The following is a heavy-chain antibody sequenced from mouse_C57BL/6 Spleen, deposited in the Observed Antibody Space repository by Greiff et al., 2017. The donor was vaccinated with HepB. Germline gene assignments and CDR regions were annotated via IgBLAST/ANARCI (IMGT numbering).Heavy chain of an antibody. J-gene: IGHJ3*01. CDR1: GYTFTDYY. V-gene: IGHV1-76*01. CDR2: IYPGSGNT. CDR3: ARSYDGYPFAY. Sequence: QVQLQQSGAELVRPGASVKLSCKASGYTFTDYYINWVKQRPGQGLEWIARIYPGSGNTYYNEKFKGKATLTAEKSSSTAYMQLSSLTSEDSAVYFCARSYDGYPFAYWGQGTLVTVSA. D-gene: IGHD2-3*01.